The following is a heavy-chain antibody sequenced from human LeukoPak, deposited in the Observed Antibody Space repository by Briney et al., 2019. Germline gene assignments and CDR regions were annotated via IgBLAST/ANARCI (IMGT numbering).Heavy chain of an antibody. CDR1: GFTFSCYS. V-gene: IGHV3-21*01. J-gene: IGHJ3*02. D-gene: IGHD6-6*01. Sequence: MAGGSLRLSCAASGFTFSCYSMTWVRQAPGKGLEWVSSISSSSSIYADSVKGRFTISRDNAKNSLYLQMNSLRAEDTAVYYCARAIAARYYAFDIRGQGTMVTVSS. CDR2: ISSSSS. CDR3: ARAIAARYYAFDI.